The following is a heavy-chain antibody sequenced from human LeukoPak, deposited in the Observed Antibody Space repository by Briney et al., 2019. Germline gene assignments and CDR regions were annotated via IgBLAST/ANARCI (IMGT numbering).Heavy chain of an antibody. J-gene: IGHJ4*02. V-gene: IGHV1-69*04. CDR2: IIPILGIA. D-gene: IGHD4-11*01. CDR1: GGTFSSYA. Sequence: SVKVSCKASGGTFSSYAISWVRQAPGQGLEWMGRIIPILGIANYAQKLQGKVTMTTDTSTSTAYMELRSLRSDDTAVYYCARVTKESYFDYWGQGTLVTVSS. CDR3: ARVTKESYFDY.